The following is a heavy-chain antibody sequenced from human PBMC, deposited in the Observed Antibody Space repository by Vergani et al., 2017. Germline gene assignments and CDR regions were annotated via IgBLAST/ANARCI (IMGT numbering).Heavy chain of an antibody. CDR2: IQFDGSNQ. Sequence: QVQLVESGGGVVQRGGSLRLSCATSGFTLSNYVMPWIRQGPGKGLEFVAFIQFDGSNQYYADSVKGRFTLSRDFSKNTLYLQMNSLRTDDTATYYCAKHFRGWGIDYWGQGTQVIVSS. J-gene: IGHJ4*02. CDR3: AKHFRGWGIDY. CDR1: GFTLSNYV. D-gene: IGHD3-16*01. V-gene: IGHV3-30*02.